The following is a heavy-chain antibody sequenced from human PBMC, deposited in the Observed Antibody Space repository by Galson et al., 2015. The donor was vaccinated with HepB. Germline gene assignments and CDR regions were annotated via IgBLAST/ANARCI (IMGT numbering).Heavy chain of an antibody. CDR2: ISGSGGST. CDR1: GFTFSSYA. D-gene: IGHD3-22*01. Sequence: SLRLSCAASGFTFSSYAMSWVRQAPGKGLEWVSAISGSGGSTYYADSVKGRFTISRDNSKNTLYLRMNSLRAEDTAVYYCAKEGGYYYDSSGYYGPDAFDIWGQGTMVTVSS. J-gene: IGHJ3*02. V-gene: IGHV3-23*01. CDR3: AKEGGYYYDSSGYYGPDAFDI.